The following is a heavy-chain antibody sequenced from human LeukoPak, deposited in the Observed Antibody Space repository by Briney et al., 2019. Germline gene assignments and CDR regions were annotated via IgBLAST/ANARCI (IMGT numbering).Heavy chain of an antibody. Sequence: SQTLSLTSAIALDSVSSNSAAWSCIRQSPSRGLEWLGRTYYRSKWYNNYAVSVKSRITINPDTSNNQFSLQLNSVTPEDTAVYDCARDLHWFDPWGQGTLVTVSS. V-gene: IGHV6-1*01. J-gene: IGHJ5*02. CDR1: LDSVSSNSAA. CDR2: TYYRSKWYN. CDR3: ARDLHWFDP.